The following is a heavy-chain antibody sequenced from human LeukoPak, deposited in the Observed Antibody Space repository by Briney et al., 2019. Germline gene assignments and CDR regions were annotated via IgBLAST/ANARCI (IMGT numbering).Heavy chain of an antibody. D-gene: IGHD2-15*01. Sequence: GGSLRLSCAAPGFTFSSYAMNWVRQAPGKGLEWVSAISGSGGSTYYADSVKGRFTISRDNSKNTVYLQMNSLRAEDTAVYYCAKALGYCSGGSCYSSIDYWGQGTLVTVSS. CDR1: GFTFSSYA. J-gene: IGHJ4*02. V-gene: IGHV3-23*01. CDR2: ISGSGGST. CDR3: AKALGYCSGGSCYSSIDY.